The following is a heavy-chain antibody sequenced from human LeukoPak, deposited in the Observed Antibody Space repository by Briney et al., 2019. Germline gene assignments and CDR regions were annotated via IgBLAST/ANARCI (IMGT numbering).Heavy chain of an antibody. CDR3: ARAEQWLAYYFDY. J-gene: IGHJ4*02. V-gene: IGHV3-21*01. CDR1: GFTLSSYS. CDR2: ISSSSSYI. Sequence: GGSLRLSCATHGFTLSSYSMNSVRQAPGKGLEWVSSISSSSSYISYADSVKGRFTISRDNAKNSLYLQMNSLRAEDTAVYYCARAEQWLAYYFDYWGQGTLVTVSS. D-gene: IGHD6-19*01.